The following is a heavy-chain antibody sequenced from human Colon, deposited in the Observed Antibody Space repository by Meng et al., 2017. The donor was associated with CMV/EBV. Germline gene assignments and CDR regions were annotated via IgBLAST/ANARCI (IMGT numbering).Heavy chain of an antibody. CDR3: AHSDFWSGYTIYYFDY. Sequence: QYTCEESGPTPVKSQQTLPLTCTFSGFSLSSSGVGVGWIRQPPGKALEWLALIYWDDDKTYNPSLKSRLTITKDTSKNQVVLTLTNMDPVDTATYYCAHSDFWSGYTIYYFDYWGQGTLVTVSS. D-gene: IGHD3-3*01. CDR2: IYWDDDK. J-gene: IGHJ4*02. CDR1: GFSLSSSGVG. V-gene: IGHV2-5*02.